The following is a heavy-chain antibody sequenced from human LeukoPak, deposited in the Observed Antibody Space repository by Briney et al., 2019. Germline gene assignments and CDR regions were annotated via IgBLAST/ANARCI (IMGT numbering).Heavy chain of an antibody. Sequence: SETLSLTCTVSGGSISSYYWSWIRQPPGKGLEWIGYIYYSGSTNYNPSLKSRVTISVDTSKNQFSLKLSSVTAADTAVYYCARRVWYRADAFDIWGQGTMVTVSS. CDR2: IYYSGST. CDR3: ARRVWYRADAFDI. D-gene: IGHD6-13*01. J-gene: IGHJ3*02. CDR1: GGSISSYY. V-gene: IGHV4-59*08.